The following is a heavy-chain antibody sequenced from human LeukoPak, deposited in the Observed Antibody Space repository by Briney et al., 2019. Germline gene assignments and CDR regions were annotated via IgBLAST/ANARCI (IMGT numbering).Heavy chain of an antibody. CDR2: ISDIGSI. D-gene: IGHD2/OR15-2a*01. CDR1: GGSISSYY. V-gene: IGHV4-59*08. CDR3: AGHHPRNTVDF. Sequence: SETLSLTCTVSGGSISSYYWSWIRQPPGKGLEWIAYISDIGSINYNPSLKSRVTISLGTSKNQFSLKLSSVTAADTAVYYWAGHHPRNTVDFWGQGTLVTVSS. J-gene: IGHJ4*02.